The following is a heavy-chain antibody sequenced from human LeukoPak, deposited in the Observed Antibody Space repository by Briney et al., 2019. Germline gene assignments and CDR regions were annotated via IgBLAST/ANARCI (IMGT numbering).Heavy chain of an antibody. CDR2: IRFDGNNN. V-gene: IGHV3-30*02. Sequence: GGSLRLSCAAPGFTFNSYGMHWVRQAPGKGLEWVAFIRFDGNNNYYADSVKGRFTISRDNSKNTLYLQMNSLRAEDTAVYYCARSGPYDSSGYYYVVAYYYYYYYMDVWGKGTTVTVSS. CDR3: ARSGPYDSSGYYYVVAYYYYYYYMDV. D-gene: IGHD3-22*01. J-gene: IGHJ6*03. CDR1: GFTFNSYG.